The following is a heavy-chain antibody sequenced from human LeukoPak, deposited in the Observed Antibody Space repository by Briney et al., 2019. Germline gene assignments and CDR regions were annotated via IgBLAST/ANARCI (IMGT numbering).Heavy chain of an antibody. CDR3: ARAQYNSSPDY. Sequence: GGSLRLSCAASGFSFSSYGMNWVRQAPGQGLEWVSYISSSSSFIHYADSVKGRFTISRDNAKNSLYLQMSSLRDEDTAVYYCARAQYNSSPDYWGQGTLVSVSS. CDR1: GFSFSSYG. D-gene: IGHD6-13*01. CDR2: ISSSSSFI. V-gene: IGHV3-48*02. J-gene: IGHJ4*02.